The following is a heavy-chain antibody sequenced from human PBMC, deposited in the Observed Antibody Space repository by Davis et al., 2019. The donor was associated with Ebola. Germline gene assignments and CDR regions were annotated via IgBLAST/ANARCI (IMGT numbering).Heavy chain of an antibody. CDR2: ISAYNGNT. J-gene: IGHJ5*02. Sequence: ASVKVSCKASGYTFTSYGISWVRQAPGQGLEWMGWISAYNGNTNYAQKLQGRVTMTTDTSTSTAYMERRSLRSDDTAVYYCARRGGAAGTLRGKNWFDPWGQGTLVTVSS. D-gene: IGHD6-13*01. CDR1: GYTFTSYG. CDR3: ARRGGAAGTLRGKNWFDP. V-gene: IGHV1-18*01.